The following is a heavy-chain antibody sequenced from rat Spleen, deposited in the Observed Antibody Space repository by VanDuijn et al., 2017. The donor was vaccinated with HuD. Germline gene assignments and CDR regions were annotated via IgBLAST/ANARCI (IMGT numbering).Heavy chain of an antibody. CDR1: GLPFSDYN. Sequence: EEQLVESGGGLVQPGRTLKLSCAASGLPFSDYNMALVRQAPKNGLEWVATIIYNGSSTYYRDSVKGRFTISRDNAKSTLYLQMDSLRSEDTATYYCTREDGFRWVAYWGQGTLVTVSS. J-gene: IGHJ3*01. CDR2: IIYNGSST. D-gene: IGHD4-1*01. CDR3: TREDGFRWVAY. V-gene: IGHV5S10*01.